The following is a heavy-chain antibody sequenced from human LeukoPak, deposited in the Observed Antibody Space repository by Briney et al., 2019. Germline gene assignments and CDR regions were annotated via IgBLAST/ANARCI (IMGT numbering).Heavy chain of an antibody. J-gene: IGHJ3*02. CDR3: AKSNGYNFEAFDM. CDR1: GGSISSYY. Sequence: PSETLSLTCTVSGGSISSYYWSWIRQPAGKGLEWVSALSGSGDSTYYADSVKGRFTISRDNSRNTLYLQMNSLRADDTAVYYCAKSNGYNFEAFDMWGQGAMVTVSS. V-gene: IGHV3-23*01. CDR2: LSGSGDST. D-gene: IGHD5-24*01.